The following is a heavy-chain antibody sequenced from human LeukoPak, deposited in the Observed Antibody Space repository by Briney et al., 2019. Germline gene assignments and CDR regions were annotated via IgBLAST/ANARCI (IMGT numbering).Heavy chain of an antibody. CDR3: ARLGRGDYGDYEFDP. CDR1: GYTFTSYD. V-gene: IGHV1-8*01. CDR2: MNPNSGNT. Sequence: GASVKVSCKASGYTFTSYDINWVRQATGQGLEWMGWMNPNSGNTGYAQRFQGRVTMTRNTSISTAYMELSSLRSEDTAVYYCARLGRGDYGDYEFDPWGQGTLVTVSS. J-gene: IGHJ5*02. D-gene: IGHD4-17*01.